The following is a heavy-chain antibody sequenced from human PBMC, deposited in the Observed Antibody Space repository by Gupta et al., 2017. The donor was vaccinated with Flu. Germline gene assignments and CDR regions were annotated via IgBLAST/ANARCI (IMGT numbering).Heavy chain of an antibody. D-gene: IGHD6-13*01. CDR1: GLTFSDYA. CDR2: IGAGGDRT. J-gene: IGHJ4*02. V-gene: IGHV3-23*01. CDR3: AKDRSGNPAIDY. Sequence: EVQLLESGGGLVQPGGSLRLSCDVSGLTFSDYAMNWVRQAPGKGLEWLSTIGAGGDRTYYADSVMGRFTISRDNSKNTVYLQMNSLRGDDTAVYYCAKDRSGNPAIDYWGQGALVTVSA.